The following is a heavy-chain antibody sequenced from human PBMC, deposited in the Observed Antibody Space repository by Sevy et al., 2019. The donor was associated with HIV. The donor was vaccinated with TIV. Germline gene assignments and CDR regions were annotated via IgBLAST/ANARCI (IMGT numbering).Heavy chain of an antibody. D-gene: IGHD3-22*01. CDR3: VRMGDYYDSSGYYPLKF. CDR1: GYTFTAYY. Sequence: ASVKVSCKASGYTFTAYYIHWVRQAPGQGLEWMGWINPNSGGTYFAKKFQDSVTLTTDTSVNTAYMELRSLRFDDTAVYYCVRMGDYYDSSGYYPLKFWGQGTLVTSPQ. J-gene: IGHJ4*02. CDR2: INPNSGGT. V-gene: IGHV1-2*02.